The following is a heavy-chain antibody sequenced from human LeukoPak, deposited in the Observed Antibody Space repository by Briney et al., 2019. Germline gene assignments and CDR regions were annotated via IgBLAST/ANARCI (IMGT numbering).Heavy chain of an antibody. CDR2: ISYDGGGT. CDR1: GFTFSDYW. V-gene: IGHV3-74*01. J-gene: IGHJ4*02. CDR3: VKSRYSYGFVEPWTRDYFDY. D-gene: IGHD5-18*01. Sequence: QSGGSLRLSCAASGFTFSDYWMHWVRQTPGKGLVWVSRISYDGGGTNYADSVKGRFTISRDNAKNTLYLQMNSLRVEDTAVYYCVKSRYSYGFVEPWTRDYFDYWGQGTLVTVSS.